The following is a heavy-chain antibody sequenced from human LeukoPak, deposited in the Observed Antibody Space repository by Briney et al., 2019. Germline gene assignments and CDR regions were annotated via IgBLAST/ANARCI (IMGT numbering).Heavy chain of an antibody. J-gene: IGHJ4*02. V-gene: IGHV3-33*01. D-gene: IGHD1-14*01. CDR1: GFTFGSYG. Sequence: GGSLRLSCAVSGFTFGSYGMHWVRQAPGKGLEWVAVILYDGSEKYYGDSVQGRFTISRDNRKNTLYLQMNNLRAEDTAVYYCARDRDRAEFYFDYWGQGTLVTVSS. CDR3: ARDRDRAEFYFDY. CDR2: ILYDGSEK.